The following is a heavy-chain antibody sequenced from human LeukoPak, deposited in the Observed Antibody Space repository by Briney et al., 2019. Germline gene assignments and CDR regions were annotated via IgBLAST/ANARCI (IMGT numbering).Heavy chain of an antibody. CDR2: ISSSSSYI. CDR3: ARDSSSWYHGMDV. V-gene: IGHV3-21*01. CDR1: GFTFSSYS. J-gene: IGHJ6*02. D-gene: IGHD6-13*01. Sequence: PGRSLRLSCAASGFTFSSYSMNWVRQAPGKGLEWVSAISSSSSYIHYADSVKGRFTISRDNAKNSLYLQMNSLRADDTAVYHCARDSSSWYHGMDVWGQGTTVTVSS.